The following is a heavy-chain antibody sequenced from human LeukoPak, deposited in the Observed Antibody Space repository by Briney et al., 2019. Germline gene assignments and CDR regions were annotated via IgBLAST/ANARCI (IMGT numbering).Heavy chain of an antibody. V-gene: IGHV3-21*01. CDR3: ARWLAPAPDFDP. Sequence: GGSLRLSCAASGFTFSSHSMNWVRQAPGKGLEWVSSISSSRSYIYYADSAKGRFTISRDNAKNSLYLQMNSLRAEDTAVYYCARWLAPAPDFDPWGQGTLVTVSS. J-gene: IGHJ5*02. D-gene: IGHD6-25*01. CDR1: GFTFSSHS. CDR2: ISSSRSYI.